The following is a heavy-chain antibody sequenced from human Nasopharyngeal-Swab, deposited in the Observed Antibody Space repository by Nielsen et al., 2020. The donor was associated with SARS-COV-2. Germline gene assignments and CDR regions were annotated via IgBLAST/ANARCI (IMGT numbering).Heavy chain of an antibody. J-gene: IGHJ6*02. D-gene: IGHD3-3*01. V-gene: IGHV3-21*01. CDR3: ARDGLDYDFWSAYFMDV. CDR1: GFTFSSYA. CDR2: ISSSSSYI. Sequence: GESLKISCAASGFTFSSYAMSWVRQAPGEGLEWVSSISSSSSYIYYADSVKGRFTISRDNAKNSLYLQMNSLRAEDTAVYYCARDGLDYDFWSAYFMDVWGQGTTVTVSS.